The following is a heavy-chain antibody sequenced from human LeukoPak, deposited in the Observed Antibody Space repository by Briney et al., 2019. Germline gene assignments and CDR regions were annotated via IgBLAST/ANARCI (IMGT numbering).Heavy chain of an antibody. J-gene: IGHJ4*02. Sequence: TSETLSLTCAVYGGSFSGYYWSWIRQPPGKGLEWIGYIYHSGSTNYNPPLKGRATISVDTSKNQISLRLSSVTAADTAVYYCARVDSGTYYMPFDYWGQGSLVTVSS. D-gene: IGHD1-26*01. CDR3: ARVDSGTYYMPFDY. V-gene: IGHV4-34*11. CDR1: GGSFSGYY. CDR2: IYHSGST.